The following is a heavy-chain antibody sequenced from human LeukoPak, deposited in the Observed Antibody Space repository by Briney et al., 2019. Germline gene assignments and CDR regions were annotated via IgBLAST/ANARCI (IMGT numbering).Heavy chain of an antibody. J-gene: IGHJ4*02. CDR2: ISSSSSYI. V-gene: IGHV3-21*04. D-gene: IGHD3-22*01. Sequence: GGSLRLSCAASGFTFSSYSMNWVRQAPGRGLEWVSSISSSSSYIYYADSVKGRFTISRDNAKNSLYLQMNSLRAEDTAVYYCARTPGARRYYDSSAPIDYWGQGTLVTVSS. CDR1: GFTFSSYS. CDR3: ARTPGARRYYDSSAPIDY.